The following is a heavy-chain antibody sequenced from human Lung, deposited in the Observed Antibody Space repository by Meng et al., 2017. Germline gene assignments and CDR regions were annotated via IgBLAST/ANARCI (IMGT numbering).Heavy chain of an antibody. V-gene: IGHV3-74*01. CDR3: TNDRLNH. CDR1: GFTFTDHW. CDR2: INRDGTKP. J-gene: IGHJ1*01. Sequence: EVQLVDSGGALVPPGESWRLSCAASGFTFTDHWMHWVRQGPGKGLVWVSRINRDGTKPTYADSVKGRFTISRDNAKNTLYLQMNNLRAEDTAFYYCTNDRLNHWGQGALVTVSS. D-gene: IGHD1-1*01.